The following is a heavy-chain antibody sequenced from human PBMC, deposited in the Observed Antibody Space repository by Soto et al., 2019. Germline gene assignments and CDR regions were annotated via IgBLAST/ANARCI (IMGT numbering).Heavy chain of an antibody. V-gene: IGHV2-5*01. D-gene: IGHD3-3*01. CDR1: GFSLDTTSVA. Sequence: QITLKESGPALLKPTQTLTLTCTFSGFSLDTTSVAVGWIRQPPGKALEWLALIYWNNREAYSPSLKTRLTXXXXXXXXXXXXXXXXXXXXXXXXXXXXHTDSPPLFSDHWGQGILVTVSS. CDR3: XHTDSPPLFSDH. CDR2: IYWNNRE. J-gene: IGHJ4*02.